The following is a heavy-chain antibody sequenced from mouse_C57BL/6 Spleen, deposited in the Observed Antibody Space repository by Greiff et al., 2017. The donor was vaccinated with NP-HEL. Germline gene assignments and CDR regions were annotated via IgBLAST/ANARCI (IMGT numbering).Heavy chain of an antibody. CDR2: IDPSDSYT. Sequence: QVQLQQPGAELVRPGTSVKLSCKASGYTFTSYWMHWVKQRPGQGLEWIGVIDPSDSYTNYNQKFKGKATLTVDTSSSTAYMQLSSLTSEDSAVYYCARCNDSNYVDYWGQGTTLTVSS. V-gene: IGHV1-59*01. CDR1: GYTFTSYW. J-gene: IGHJ2*01. CDR3: ARCNDSNYVDY. D-gene: IGHD1-1*01.